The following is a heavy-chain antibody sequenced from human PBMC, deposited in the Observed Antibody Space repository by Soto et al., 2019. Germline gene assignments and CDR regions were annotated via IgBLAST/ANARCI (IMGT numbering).Heavy chain of an antibody. V-gene: IGHV3-23*01. CDR3: ARGVDYGDSYDPFDI. CDR2: ISGSGGST. Sequence: EVQLLESGGGLVQPGGSLRLSCAASGFTFTSYAMSWVRQAPGKGLERVSTISGSGGSTYYADSVKGRFTISRDNSKNTLYLQMNSLRAEDTALYSCARGVDYGDSYDPFDILGQGTMVTVSS. CDR1: GFTFTSYA. J-gene: IGHJ3*02. D-gene: IGHD4-17*01.